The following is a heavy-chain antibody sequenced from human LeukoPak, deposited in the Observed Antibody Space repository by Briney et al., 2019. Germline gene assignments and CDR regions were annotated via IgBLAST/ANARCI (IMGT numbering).Heavy chain of an antibody. CDR2: IYYSGST. J-gene: IGHJ4*02. Sequence: SETLSLTCTVSGGSISSYYWSWIRQPPGKGQEWIGYIYYSGSTNYNPSLKSRVTISVDTSKNQFSLKLSSVTAADTAVYYCASSPRLNYYDSSGSLEYWGQGTLVTVSS. CDR3: ASSPRLNYYDSSGSLEY. V-gene: IGHV4-59*12. CDR1: GGSISSYY. D-gene: IGHD3-22*01.